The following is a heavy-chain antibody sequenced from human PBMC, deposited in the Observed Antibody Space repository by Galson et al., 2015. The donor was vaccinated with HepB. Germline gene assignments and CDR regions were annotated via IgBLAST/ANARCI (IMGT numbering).Heavy chain of an antibody. V-gene: IGHV3-23*01. CDR3: AKTRDWYFDI. J-gene: IGHJ2*01. CDR2: ISGGGGSI. CDR1: GFTFSSSA. Sequence: SLRLSCPASGFTFSSSAMSWVRQAPGKGLEWVSTISGGGGSIYYADSVKGRFTISRDTPKNTLHLQMNSLTAEDTAVYYCAKTRDWYFDIWGRGTLVTVSS.